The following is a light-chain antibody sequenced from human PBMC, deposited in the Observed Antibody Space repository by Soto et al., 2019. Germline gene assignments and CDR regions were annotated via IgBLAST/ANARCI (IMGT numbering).Light chain of an antibody. CDR3: QQAQRFPLT. J-gene: IGKJ5*01. V-gene: IGKV1-12*01. CDR1: QDISNS. Sequence: DIQMTQSPSSVSASVGDRVTITCRASQDISNSLDWYQQKPGQAPKFLIYAASNLQSGVPSKFSVSGSGTDFTLTISSLQPDDFAIYYCQQAQRFPLTFGQGTRLEIK. CDR2: AAS.